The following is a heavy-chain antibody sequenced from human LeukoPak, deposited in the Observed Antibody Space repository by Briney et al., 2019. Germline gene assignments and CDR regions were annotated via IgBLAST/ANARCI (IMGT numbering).Heavy chain of an antibody. CDR3: AKDGPYYYDSSGYFYPDY. J-gene: IGHJ4*02. CDR1: GFTFSSYG. Sequence: GGSLRLSCAASGFTFSSYGMHWVRQAPGKGLEWVAFIRYDGSNKYYADSVKGRFTLSRDNSKNTLYLQMNSLRAEDTAVYYCAKDGPYYYDSSGYFYPDYWGQGTLVTVSS. D-gene: IGHD3-22*01. V-gene: IGHV3-30*02. CDR2: IRYDGSNK.